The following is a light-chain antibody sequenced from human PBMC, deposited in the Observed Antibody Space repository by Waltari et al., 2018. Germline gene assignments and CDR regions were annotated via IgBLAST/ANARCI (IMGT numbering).Light chain of an antibody. Sequence: QSVLTQPPSASGTPGQRVTISCSGSSSNIGSKYVYWYQQLPGTAPKLLIYSNNPRPSGVPDRFSGSKSDTSASLAISGLRSEDEADYYCAAWDDSLSGPVFGGGTKLTVL. CDR1: SSNIGSKY. CDR2: SNN. V-gene: IGLV1-47*01. J-gene: IGLJ2*01. CDR3: AAWDDSLSGPV.